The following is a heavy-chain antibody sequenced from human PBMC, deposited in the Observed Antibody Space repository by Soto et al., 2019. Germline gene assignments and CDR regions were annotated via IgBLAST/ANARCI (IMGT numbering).Heavy chain of an antibody. J-gene: IGHJ5*02. CDR1: GASISSNSYY. CDR3: ARHPYTIPRWFEA. V-gene: IGHV4-39*01. CDR2: IFYSGDT. Sequence: SETLSLTCTVSGASISSNSYYWGWIRQPPGKGLEWIGSIFYSGDTSYNPSLKSRVTISVDTSKNQFSLKLNSVTAADTAVYYGARHPYTIPRWFEAWAQGTLVTVSS. D-gene: IGHD1-1*01.